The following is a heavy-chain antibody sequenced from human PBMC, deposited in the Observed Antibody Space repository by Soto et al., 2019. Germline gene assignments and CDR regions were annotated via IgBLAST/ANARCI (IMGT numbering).Heavy chain of an antibody. Sequence: QVTLKESGPVLVKPTETLTLTCTVSGFSLSNARMGVSWIRQPPGKALEWLAHIFSNDAKSYSTSLKSRRTTSNDSSKSQVVLTMTKMEPVDTATYYRAREGIGYCIITNCNNYYSYGMDVWGQGTTVTVSS. V-gene: IGHV2-26*01. J-gene: IGHJ6*02. CDR3: AREGIGYCIITNCNNYYSYGMDV. CDR1: GFSLSNARMG. CDR2: IFSNDAK. D-gene: IGHD2-2*01.